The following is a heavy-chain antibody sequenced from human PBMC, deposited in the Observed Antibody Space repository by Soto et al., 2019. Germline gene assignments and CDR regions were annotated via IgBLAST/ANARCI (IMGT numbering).Heavy chain of an antibody. Sequence: GASVKVSCKASGYTFTSYAMHWVRQAPGQRLEWMGWINAGNGNTKYSQKFQGRVTITRDTSASTAYMELSSLRSEDTAVYYCARVRIAEPPHFDYWGQGTLVTVSS. V-gene: IGHV1-3*01. CDR3: ARVRIAEPPHFDY. D-gene: IGHD6-13*01. CDR1: GYTFTSYA. CDR2: INAGNGNT. J-gene: IGHJ4*02.